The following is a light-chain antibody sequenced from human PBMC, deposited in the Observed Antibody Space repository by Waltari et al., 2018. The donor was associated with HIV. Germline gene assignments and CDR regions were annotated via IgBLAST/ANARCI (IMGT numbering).Light chain of an antibody. CDR2: RNN. CDR1: SSNIGSNS. CDR3: AAWDDSLSVV. J-gene: IGLJ2*01. V-gene: IGLV1-47*01. Sequence: QSVLTQPPSASGTPGQRVTISCSGSSSNIGSNSVSWYQQLPGTAPKLLLYRNNQRPSGVPDRFSGSKSGTSASLAISGLRSEDEADYYCAAWDDSLSVVFGGGTKLTVL.